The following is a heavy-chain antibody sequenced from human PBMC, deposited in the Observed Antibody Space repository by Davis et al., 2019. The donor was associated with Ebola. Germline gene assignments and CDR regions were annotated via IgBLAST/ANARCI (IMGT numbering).Heavy chain of an antibody. V-gene: IGHV1-24*01. D-gene: IGHD3-10*01. CDR1: GYTLTELS. J-gene: IGHJ6*02. CDR3: ATDLRAMVQGVTYYYYYGMDV. Sequence: ASVKVSCKVSGYTLTELSMHWVRQAPGKGLEWMGGFDPEDGETIYAQKFQGRVTMTEETSTDTAHMELSSLRSEDTAVYYCATDLRAMVQGVTYYYYYGMDVWGQGTTVTVSS. CDR2: FDPEDGET.